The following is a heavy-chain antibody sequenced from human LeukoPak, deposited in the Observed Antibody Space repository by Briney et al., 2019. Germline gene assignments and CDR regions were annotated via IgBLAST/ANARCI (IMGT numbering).Heavy chain of an antibody. CDR1: GGTFGSYA. J-gene: IGHJ5*02. CDR2: IIPIFGTA. CDR3: ARGSYYYDSSGYSSSFRWFDP. Sequence: ASVKVSCKASGGTFGSYAISWVRQAPGQGLEWMGGIIPIFGTANYAQKFQGRVTITADESTSTAYMELSSLRSEDTAVYYCARGSYYYDSSGYSSSFRWFDPWGQGTLVTVSS. D-gene: IGHD3-22*01. V-gene: IGHV1-69*13.